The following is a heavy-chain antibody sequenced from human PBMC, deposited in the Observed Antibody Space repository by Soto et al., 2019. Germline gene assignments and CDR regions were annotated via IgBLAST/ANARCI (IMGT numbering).Heavy chain of an antibody. CDR2: IIPIFGTA. D-gene: IGHD3-3*01. V-gene: IGHV1-69*13. CDR3: ARDRGYYDFWSAMVGAFDI. J-gene: IGHJ3*02. Sequence: VKVSCKASGGTFSSYAISWVRQATGQGLEWMGGIIPIFGTANYAQKFPGRGTITADKSTSPAYMELSSLRSEDTAVYYCARDRGYYDFWSAMVGAFDIWGQGTMVT. CDR1: GGTFSSYA.